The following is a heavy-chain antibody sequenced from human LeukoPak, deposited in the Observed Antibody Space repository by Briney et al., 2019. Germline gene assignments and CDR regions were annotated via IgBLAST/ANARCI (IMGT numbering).Heavy chain of an antibody. CDR1: GFTFDDYA. D-gene: IGHD3-16*01. CDR3: AKGDFTFSGYFDY. Sequence: GGSLRLSCAASGFTFDDYAMHWVRQAPGKGLEWVSGISWNSGSIGYADSVKGRFTISRDNAKNSLYLQMNSLRAEDTALYYCAKGDFTFSGYFDYWGLGTLVTVSS. J-gene: IGHJ4*02. CDR2: ISWNSGSI. V-gene: IGHV3-9*01.